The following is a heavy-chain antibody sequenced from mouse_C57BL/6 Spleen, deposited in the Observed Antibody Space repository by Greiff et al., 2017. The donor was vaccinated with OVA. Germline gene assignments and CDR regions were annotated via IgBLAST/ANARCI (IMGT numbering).Heavy chain of an antibody. V-gene: IGHV5-9-1*02. CDR3: TRGIYDGYYGWYFDV. J-gene: IGHJ1*03. Sequence: EVQGVESGEGLVKPGGSLKLSCAASGFTFSSYAMSWVRQTPEKRLEWVAYISSGGDYIYYADTVKGRFTISRDNARNTLYLQMSSLKSEDTAMYYCTRGIYDGYYGWYFDVWGTGTTVTVAS. CDR2: ISSGGDYI. D-gene: IGHD2-3*01. CDR1: GFTFSSYA.